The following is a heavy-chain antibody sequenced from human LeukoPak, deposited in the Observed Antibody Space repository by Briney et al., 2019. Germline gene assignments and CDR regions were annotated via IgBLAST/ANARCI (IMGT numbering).Heavy chain of an antibody. CDR1: GFTVNSYA. CDR3: AKGGRRHYGDYVAF. J-gene: IGHJ4*02. V-gene: IGHV3-23*01. D-gene: IGHD4-17*01. CDR2: ISASGDNT. Sequence: GGSLRLSCDASGFTVNSYAMNWVRQAPGKGLEWVSVISASGDNTYYADSVKSRFTISRDDSKNTVYLQMNSLRADDTAVYHCAKGGRRHYGDYVAFWGQGTLVTVSS.